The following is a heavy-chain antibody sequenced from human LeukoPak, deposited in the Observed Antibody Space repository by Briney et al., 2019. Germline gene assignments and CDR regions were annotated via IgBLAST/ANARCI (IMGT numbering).Heavy chain of an antibody. Sequence: PGGSLRLSCSASGXTVSSYYRSWVRQAPGKGLEWVSLIYSDGNTYYADSVKGRFTISRDNSKNTLYLQMNSLRAEDTAVYYCARNWFSTYFDYWGQGTLVTVSS. J-gene: IGHJ4*02. D-gene: IGHD3-10*01. CDR2: IYSDGNT. V-gene: IGHV3-53*01. CDR1: GXTVSSYY. CDR3: ARNWFSTYFDY.